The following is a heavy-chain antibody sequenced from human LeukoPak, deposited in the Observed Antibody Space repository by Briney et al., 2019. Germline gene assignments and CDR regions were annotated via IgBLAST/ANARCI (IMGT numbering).Heavy chain of an antibody. J-gene: IGHJ3*02. CDR2: ISSSSYYI. V-gene: IGHV3-21*01. CDR1: GSTFSSYS. Sequence: GGSLRLSCAASGSTFSSYSMNWVRQAPGKGLEWVSSISSSSYYIYYADSLKGRFTISRDNAKNSLFLQMNSLRADDTAIYYCAREGDGFDIWGQGTMVTVSS. CDR3: AREGDGFDI.